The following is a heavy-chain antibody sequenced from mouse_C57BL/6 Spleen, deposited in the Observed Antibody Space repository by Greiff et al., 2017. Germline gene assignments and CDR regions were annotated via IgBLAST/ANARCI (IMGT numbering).Heavy chain of an antibody. J-gene: IGHJ4*01. V-gene: IGHV1-26*01. Sequence: EVQLQQSGPELVKPGASVKISCKASGYTFTDYSMNWVKQSHGKSLEWIGDINPNNGGTSYNQKFKGKATLTVDKSSSTAYMELRSLTSEDSAVYYCAEGLMDYWGQGTSVTVSS. CDR3: AEGLMDY. CDR1: GYTFTDYS. CDR2: INPNNGGT.